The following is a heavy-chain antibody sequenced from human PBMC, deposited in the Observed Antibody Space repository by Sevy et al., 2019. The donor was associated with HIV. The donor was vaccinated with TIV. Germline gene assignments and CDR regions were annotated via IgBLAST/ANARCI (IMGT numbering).Heavy chain of an antibody. D-gene: IGHD2-21*01. CDR1: GFTFSNAW. J-gene: IGHJ3*01. Sequence: GGSLRLSCAASGFTFSNAWISWVRQAPGKGLEWVGRVKSKTDAGTTDYAAPGKGRFTISRDDSKNTGYLKMSSLKSEDTAVYYCTTGRNCGGDCHAFDLWGQGTMVTVSS. CDR3: TTGRNCGGDCHAFDL. V-gene: IGHV3-15*01. CDR2: VKSKTDAGTT.